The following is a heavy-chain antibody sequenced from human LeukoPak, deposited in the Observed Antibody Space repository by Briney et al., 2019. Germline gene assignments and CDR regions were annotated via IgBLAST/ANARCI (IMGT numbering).Heavy chain of an antibody. CDR3: ARGIMITSVAFDI. CDR1: GFTFSSYS. J-gene: IGHJ3*02. Sequence: GGSLRLSCAAAGFTFSSYSMNWVRQAPGKGLEWVASIRSSSSYVYYADAVKGRFTISRDNAKNSQYLKMNSLRAEDTAVYSCARGIMITSVAFDIWGQGTMVTVSS. D-gene: IGHD3-16*01. V-gene: IGHV3-21*01. CDR2: IRSSSSYV.